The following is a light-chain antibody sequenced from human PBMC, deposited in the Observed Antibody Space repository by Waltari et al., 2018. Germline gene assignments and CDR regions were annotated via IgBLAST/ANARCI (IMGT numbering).Light chain of an antibody. CDR3: QQSRRWPQRT. CDR1: QSVRNN. V-gene: IGKV3-15*01. CDR2: GAS. Sequence: EIVMTQSPATLSVSPGERATLSCRASQSVRNNLVWYQQKPGQAPRLLIYGASTRVTGIPARFSGSGSGTDFTLSISSLESEDFAFYYCQQSRRWPQRTFGQGTKLEI. J-gene: IGKJ2*01.